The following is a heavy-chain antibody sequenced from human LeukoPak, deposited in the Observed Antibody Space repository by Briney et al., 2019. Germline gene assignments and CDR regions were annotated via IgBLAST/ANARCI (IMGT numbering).Heavy chain of an antibody. CDR3: ASVWGPYYFDY. CDR1: GFTFSSYA. D-gene: IGHD3-16*01. V-gene: IGHV3-30*04. Sequence: PGGSLRLSCAASGFTFSSYAMHWVRQAPGKGLEWVAVISYDGSNKYYADSVKGRFTISRDNSKNTLYLQMNSLRAEDTAVYYCASVWGPYYFDYWGQGTLVTVSS. J-gene: IGHJ4*02. CDR2: ISYDGSNK.